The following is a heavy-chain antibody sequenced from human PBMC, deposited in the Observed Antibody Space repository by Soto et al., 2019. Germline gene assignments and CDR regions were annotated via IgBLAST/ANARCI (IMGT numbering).Heavy chain of an antibody. D-gene: IGHD2-2*01. J-gene: IGHJ5*02. CDR2: IAYDGSNK. CDR1: GFTFSSYG. V-gene: IGHV3-30*18. CDR3: AKDNCVSTSCYRLYNWFDP. Sequence: QVQLVESGGGVVQPGRSLRLSCVASGFTFSSYGMHWVRQAPGKGLEWVAVIAYDGSNKYYADSVKGRFTISRDNSKNTLYLQMNSLRAEDTAVYYCAKDNCVSTSCYRLYNWFDPWGQGARVTVSS.